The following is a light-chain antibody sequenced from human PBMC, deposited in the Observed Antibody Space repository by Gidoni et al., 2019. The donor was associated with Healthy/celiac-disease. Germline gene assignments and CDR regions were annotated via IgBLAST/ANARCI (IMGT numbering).Light chain of an antibody. CDR1: QSVSSN. CDR3: QQYNNWPPLT. J-gene: IGKJ4*01. V-gene: IGKV3-15*01. Sequence: EIVMTQSPATLSVSPGERATLSCRASQSVSSNLAWYQQTPGQAPRLLIYGASTRATVIPARFSGSGSGTEFTLTISSLQSEDFAVYYCQQYNNWPPLTFGGGTKVEIK. CDR2: GAS.